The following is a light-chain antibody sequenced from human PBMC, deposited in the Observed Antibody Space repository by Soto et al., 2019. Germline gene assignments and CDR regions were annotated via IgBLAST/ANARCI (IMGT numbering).Light chain of an antibody. Sequence: QSALTQPPSASGSPGQSVTISCTGTSRDVGGYNYVSWYQQHPGKAPKLVMYEVTERPSGVPERFSGSKSGNTASLTVSGLQDEDGGEEYCASYAGNNNFVVFGGGTKVTVL. CDR3: ASYAGNNNFVV. CDR1: SRDVGGYNY. V-gene: IGLV2-8*01. CDR2: EVT. J-gene: IGLJ2*01.